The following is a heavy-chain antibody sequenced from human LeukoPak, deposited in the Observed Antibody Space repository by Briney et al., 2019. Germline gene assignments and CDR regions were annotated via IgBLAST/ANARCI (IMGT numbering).Heavy chain of an antibody. CDR2: MNPDSGNT. Sequence: ASVKVSCTASGYTFTSYDINWVRQATGQGREWMGWMNPDSGNTGYAQKFQGRVTMTRNTSISTAYMELSSLRSEDTAVYYCARGWLLWFGELTSLDYWGQGTLVTVSS. CDR3: ARGWLLWFGELTSLDY. D-gene: IGHD3-10*01. CDR1: GYTFTSYD. V-gene: IGHV1-8*01. J-gene: IGHJ4*02.